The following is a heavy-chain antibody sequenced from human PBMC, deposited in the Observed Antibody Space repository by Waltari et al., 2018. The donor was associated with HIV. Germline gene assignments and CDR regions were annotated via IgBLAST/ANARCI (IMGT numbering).Heavy chain of an antibody. CDR2: IHDGGTT. J-gene: IGHJ3*01. D-gene: IGHD3-22*01. Sequence: QVQLQQWVAGLLKPPETRSPTCAVYGGSFSGYHWSWFRQPPGKGLESFGEIHDGGTTHVTPSLKRRVSMSVDTAQNQFSLNLSAVTAADSGVYFCPRVPSMTPRGGTFHAWGQGTMVTVSS. CDR1: GGSFSGYH. V-gene: IGHV4-34*02. CDR3: PRVPSMTPRGGTFHA.